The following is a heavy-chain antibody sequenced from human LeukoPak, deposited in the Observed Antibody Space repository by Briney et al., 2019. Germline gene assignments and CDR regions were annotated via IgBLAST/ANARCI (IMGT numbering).Heavy chain of an antibody. J-gene: IGHJ6*04. Sequence: GGSLRLSCAASGFTFRSYAMSWVRQAPGKGLEWVAVISGSGDSTNYADSVKGRFTISRDNSKNTLYLQMNSLRAEDTAVFYCAKNNLGIVVVPTALDVWGKGTTVTVSS. D-gene: IGHD2-2*01. CDR1: GFTFRSYA. CDR3: AKNNLGIVVVPTALDV. V-gene: IGHV3-23*01. CDR2: ISGSGDST.